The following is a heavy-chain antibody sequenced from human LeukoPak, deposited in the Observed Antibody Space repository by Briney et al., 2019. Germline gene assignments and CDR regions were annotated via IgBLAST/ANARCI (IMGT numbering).Heavy chain of an antibody. D-gene: IGHD1-26*01. CDR3: AKDRQRGNYFRNYYYYMDV. Sequence: GGSLRLSCAASGFTFSSYAMSWVRQAPGKGVEWVSAISGSGGSTYYADSVKGRFTISRDNSKKTLYLQMNSLRAEDTAVYYCAKDRQRGNYFRNYYYYMDVWGKGTTVTVSS. CDR2: ISGSGGST. V-gene: IGHV3-23*01. J-gene: IGHJ6*03. CDR1: GFTFSSYA.